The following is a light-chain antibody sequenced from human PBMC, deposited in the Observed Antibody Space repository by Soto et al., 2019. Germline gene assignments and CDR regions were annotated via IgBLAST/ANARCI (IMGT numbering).Light chain of an antibody. V-gene: IGKV3D-20*02. CDR1: QSVSSSY. J-gene: IGKJ1*01. CDR3: QQRSNWPT. Sequence: EIVLTQSPSTLSLSPGERATLSCRASQSVSSSYLAWYQQKPGQAPRLLIYGASSRATDIPDRFSGSGSGTDFTLTISSLEPEDFAVYYCQQRSNWPTFGQGTKVDIK. CDR2: GAS.